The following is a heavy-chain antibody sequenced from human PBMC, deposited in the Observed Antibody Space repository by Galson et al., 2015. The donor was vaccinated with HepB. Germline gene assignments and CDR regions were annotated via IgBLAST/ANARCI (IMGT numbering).Heavy chain of an antibody. D-gene: IGHD3-22*01. CDR1: GFTFSSYA. V-gene: IGHV3-23*01. CDR2: ISGSGGST. CDR3: AKDLAMIVVGPSDY. Sequence: LRLSCAASGFTFSSYAMSWVRQAPGKGLEWVSAISGSGGSTYYADSVKGRFTISRDNSKNTLYLQMNSLRAEDTAVYYCAKDLAMIVVGPSDYWGQGTLVTVSS. J-gene: IGHJ4*02.